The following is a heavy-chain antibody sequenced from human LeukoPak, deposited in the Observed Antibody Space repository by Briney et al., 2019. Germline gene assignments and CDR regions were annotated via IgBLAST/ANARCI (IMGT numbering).Heavy chain of an antibody. V-gene: IGHV1-8*01. D-gene: IGHD3-10*01. J-gene: IGHJ4*02. CDR2: MNPNSGNT. CDR1: GYTFTSYD. Sequence: ASVKVSCKASGYTFTSYDINWVLQATGQGLEWMGWMNPNSGNTGYAQKFQGRVTMTRNTSISTAYMELSSLRSEDTAVYYCAAEDYYGSGTIDYWGQGTLVTVSS. CDR3: AAEDYYGSGTIDY.